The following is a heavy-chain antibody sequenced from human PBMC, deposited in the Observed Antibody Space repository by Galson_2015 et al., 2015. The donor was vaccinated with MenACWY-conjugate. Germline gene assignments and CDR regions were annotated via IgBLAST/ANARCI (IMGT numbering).Heavy chain of an antibody. V-gene: IGHV3-23*01. J-gene: IGHJ4*02. D-gene: IGHD3-9*01. CDR1: GFTFSSHG. Sequence: SLRLSCAASGFTFSSHGMSWVRQAPGKGLEWVSAIRSSGGKTYYADSVKGRFTTSRDNSENTLYLQMNSLRAEDTAVYYCARDHILTGHILDYWGQGNLVTVSS. CDR3: ARDHILTGHILDY. CDR2: IRSSGGKT.